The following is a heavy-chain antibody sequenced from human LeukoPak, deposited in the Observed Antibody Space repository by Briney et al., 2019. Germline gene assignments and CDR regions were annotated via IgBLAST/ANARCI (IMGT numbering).Heavy chain of an antibody. J-gene: IGHJ6*02. V-gene: IGHV3-74*01. D-gene: IGHD6-19*01. CDR2: INSDGSST. Sequence: GGSLRLSCAASGFTFSSYWMHWVRQAPGKGLVWVSRINSDGSSTSYADSVKGRFTISRDNAKNSLYLQMNSLRAEDTAVYYCARVVGESGSGWYYYYYGMDVWGQGTTVTVSS. CDR1: GFTFSSYW. CDR3: ARVVGESGSGWYYYYYGMDV.